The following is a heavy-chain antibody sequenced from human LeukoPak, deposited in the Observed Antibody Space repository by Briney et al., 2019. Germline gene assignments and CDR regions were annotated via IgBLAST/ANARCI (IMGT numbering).Heavy chain of an antibody. J-gene: IGHJ6*02. CDR2: INSDGSST. V-gene: IGHV3-74*01. Sequence: GGSLRLSCAASGFTFSNYWMHWVRQAPGKGLVWVSHINSDGSSTTYADSVKGRFTISRDNAKNSLYLQMNSLRAEDTAVYYCARSYGSAPDVWGQGTTVTVSS. CDR1: GFTFSNYW. CDR3: ARSYGSAPDV. D-gene: IGHD3-10*01.